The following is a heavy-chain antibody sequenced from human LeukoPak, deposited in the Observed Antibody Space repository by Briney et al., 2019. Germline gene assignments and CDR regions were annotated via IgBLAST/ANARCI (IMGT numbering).Heavy chain of an antibody. CDR3: AKTLVRGYSYGYRFDY. CDR2: MSGSGVST. V-gene: IGHV3-23*01. Sequence: GGSLRLSCTASGFTFSSNAMSWVRKAPGKGLEWVSAMSGSGVSTYNADSVRGRFTISRDNSKNTLYLQMNSLRAEDTAVYYCAKTLVRGYSYGYRFDYWGQGTLVTVSS. D-gene: IGHD5-18*01. J-gene: IGHJ4*02. CDR1: GFTFSSNA.